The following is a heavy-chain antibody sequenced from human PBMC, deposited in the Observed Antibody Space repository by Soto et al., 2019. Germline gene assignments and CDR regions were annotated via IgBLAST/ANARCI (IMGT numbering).Heavy chain of an antibody. CDR3: ARLTYYYDSSGYPRSD. CDR1: GGTFSSYA. J-gene: IGHJ4*02. D-gene: IGHD3-22*01. CDR2: IIPIFGTA. V-gene: IGHV1-69*06. Sequence: GSSVKVSCKASGGTFSSYAISWVRQAPGQGLEWMGGIIPIFGTANYAQKFQGRVTITADKSTSTAYMELSSLRSEDTAVYYCARLTYYYDSSGYPRSDWGQGTLVTVS.